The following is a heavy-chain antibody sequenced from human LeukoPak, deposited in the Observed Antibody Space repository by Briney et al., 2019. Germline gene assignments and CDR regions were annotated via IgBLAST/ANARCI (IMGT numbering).Heavy chain of an antibody. CDR3: AKDWGYSSGWKDYFDY. J-gene: IGHJ4*02. D-gene: IGHD6-19*01. CDR2: ISGSGGST. V-gene: IGHV3-23*01. Sequence: GGSLRLSCAASGFTFSSYGMSWVRQAPGKGLEWVSAISGSGGSTYYADSVKGRFTISRDNSKNTLYLQMNSLRAEDTAVYYCAKDWGYSSGWKDYFDYWGQGTLVTVSS. CDR1: GFTFSSYG.